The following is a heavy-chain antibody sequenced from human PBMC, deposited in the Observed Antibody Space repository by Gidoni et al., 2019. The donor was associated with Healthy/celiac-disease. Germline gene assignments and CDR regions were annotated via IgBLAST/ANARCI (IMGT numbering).Heavy chain of an antibody. D-gene: IGHD1-26*01. CDR2: IGTAGDT. CDR1: GFTFSSYD. J-gene: IGHJ4*02. CDR3: ARGDYYEGVLDY. V-gene: IGHV3-13*01. Sequence: EVQLVESGGGLVQPGGSLRLSCAASGFTFSSYDMHWVRQATGKGLEWVSAIGTAGDTYYPGSVKGRFTISRENAKNSLYLQMNSLRAGDTAVYYCARGDYYEGVLDYWGQGTLVTVSS.